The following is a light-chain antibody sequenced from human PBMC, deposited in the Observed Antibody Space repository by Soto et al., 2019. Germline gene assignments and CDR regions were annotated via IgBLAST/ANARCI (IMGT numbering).Light chain of an antibody. CDR1: QSVTSSY. CDR2: GAS. V-gene: IGKV3-20*01. J-gene: IGKJ2*01. CDR3: QQYGNSPYT. Sequence: EIVLTQSPGTLSLSPGERATLSCRASQSVTSSYLAWYQQKPGQAPRLLIYGASTRATGLPDRFSGSGSGTDFTLTISRLEPEDFAVHYCQQYGNSPYTFGQGTKLEIK.